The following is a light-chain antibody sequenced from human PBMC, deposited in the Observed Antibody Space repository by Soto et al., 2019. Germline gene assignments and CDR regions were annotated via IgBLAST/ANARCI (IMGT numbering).Light chain of an antibody. V-gene: IGKV1-5*03. CDR2: KES. CDR3: QHYSNLCT. J-gene: IGKJ1*01. Sequence: DIQLTQSPSTLSASVGDRVTISCRASQSINNYLAWYQQKPGKAPKLLIYKESTVESGVPSTFSGSLSGTEFSLTISTLQPDDFATYYCQHYSNLCTVGQGTKLDSK. CDR1: QSINNY.